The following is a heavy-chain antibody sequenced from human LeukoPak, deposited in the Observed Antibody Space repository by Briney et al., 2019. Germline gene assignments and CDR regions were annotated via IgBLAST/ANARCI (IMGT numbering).Heavy chain of an antibody. Sequence: GGSLRLSCAASGFTFSSYWMSWVRQAPGKGLEWVANIKQDGSEKYYVDSVKGRFTISRDNAKNSLYLQMNSLRAEDTAVYYCARDWGGGSGAGVDYWGQGTLVTVSS. CDR2: IKQDGSEK. V-gene: IGHV3-7*03. CDR1: GFTFSSYW. CDR3: ARDWGGGSGAGVDY. D-gene: IGHD3-10*01. J-gene: IGHJ4*02.